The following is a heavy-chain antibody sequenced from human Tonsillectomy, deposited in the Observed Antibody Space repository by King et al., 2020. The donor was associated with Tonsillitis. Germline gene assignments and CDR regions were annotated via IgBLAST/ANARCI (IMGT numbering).Heavy chain of an antibody. J-gene: IGHJ4*02. D-gene: IGHD3-3*01. CDR2: FYSAGGT. CDR1: GFTVSSNY. Sequence: VQLVESGGGLIQPGGSLRLSCAASGFTVSSNYMSWVRQAPGKGLEWVSIFYSAGGTYYADSVKGRFTISRYNSKNTLYLQMNSLRAEDTAVYYCARSKIFGVVTSDGYYFDYWGQGTLVTVSS. V-gene: IGHV3-53*01. CDR3: ARSKIFGVVTSDGYYFDY.